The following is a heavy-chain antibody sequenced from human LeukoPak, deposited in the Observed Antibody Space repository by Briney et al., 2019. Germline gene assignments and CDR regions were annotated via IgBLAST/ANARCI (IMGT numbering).Heavy chain of an antibody. Sequence: WXXWXRQAPGKGLEWVANIKQDGSEKYYVDSVKGRFTISREXXKNSLYLQMNRLRAEDTAVYYCARRGYYFDYWGQGTLVTVSS. V-gene: IGHV3-7*01. CDR1: W. CDR2: IKQDGSEK. D-gene: IGHD1-26*01. CDR3: ARRGYYFDY. J-gene: IGHJ4*02.